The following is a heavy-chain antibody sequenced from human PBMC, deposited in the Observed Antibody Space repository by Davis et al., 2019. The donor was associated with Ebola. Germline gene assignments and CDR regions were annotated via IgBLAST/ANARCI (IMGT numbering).Heavy chain of an antibody. D-gene: IGHD3-3*01. CDR1: GYTFTSYA. Sequence: ASVKVSCKASGYTFTSYAMHWVRQAPGQRLEWMGWINAGNGNTKYSQKFQGRVTITRDTSASTAYMELSSLRSEDTAVYYCARDLPKRRSTLYYYYGMDVWGQGTTVTVSS. V-gene: IGHV1-3*01. CDR2: INAGNGNT. J-gene: IGHJ6*02. CDR3: ARDLPKRRSTLYYYYGMDV.